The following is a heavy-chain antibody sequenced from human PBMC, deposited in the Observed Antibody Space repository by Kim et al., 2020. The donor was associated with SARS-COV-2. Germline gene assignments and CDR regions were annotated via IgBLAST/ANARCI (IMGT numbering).Heavy chain of an antibody. V-gene: IGHV1-46*01. J-gene: IGHJ4*02. CDR1: GYTFTSYN. D-gene: IGHD3-10*01. Sequence: ASVKVSCKASGYTFTSYNIHWVRQAPGQGLEWVGLINPGDGGEVYAQNFQGRLTMTTDTSTSTVYMEVSSLSSEDTAMYYCARELHGSAPYYWGQGTLVT. CDR2: INPGDGGE. CDR3: ARELHGSAPYY.